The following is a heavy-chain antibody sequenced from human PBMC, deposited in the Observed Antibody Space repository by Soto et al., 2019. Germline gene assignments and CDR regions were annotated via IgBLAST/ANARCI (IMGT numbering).Heavy chain of an antibody. V-gene: IGHV3-23*01. CDR2: ISGSGGST. CDR1: GFTFSSYA. CDR3: AADLPDWGAYAFDY. J-gene: IGHJ4*01. Sequence: GGSLRLSCAASGFTFSSYAMSWVRQAPGKGLEWVSAISGSGGSTYYADSVKGRFTISRDNSKNTLYLQMNSLRAEDTAVYCCAADLPDWGAYAFDYWGHGTQVTVSS. D-gene: IGHD3-16*01.